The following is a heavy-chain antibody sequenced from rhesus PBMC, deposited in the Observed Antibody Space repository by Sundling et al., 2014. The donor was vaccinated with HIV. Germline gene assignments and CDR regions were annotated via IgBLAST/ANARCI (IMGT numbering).Heavy chain of an antibody. CDR1: GGSFSGNY. V-gene: IGHV4-173*01. CDR3: ARDPPTLWTGYLGSYGLDA. J-gene: IGHJ6*01. CDR2: ISGSGGSI. D-gene: IGHD3-3*01. Sequence: QVQLQESGPGLVKPSETLSLTCAVSGGSFSGNYWCWIRQTPGKGLEYIGRISGSGGSIEYNPSLKSRVTISTDTSKNQFSLKLKSVTAADTAVYYCARDPPTLWTGYLGSYGLDAWGQGVVVTVSS.